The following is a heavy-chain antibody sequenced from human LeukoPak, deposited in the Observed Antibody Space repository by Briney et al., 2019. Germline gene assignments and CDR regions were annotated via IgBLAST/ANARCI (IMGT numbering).Heavy chain of an antibody. CDR2: IYSGGST. Sequence: PGGSLRLSCTVSGFSLSSYAMSWVRQAPGKGLEWVSVIYSGGSTYYADSVKGRFTISRDNSKNTLYLQMNSLRAEDTAVYYCAKAWAPFNAVTNAFDIWGQGTMVTVSS. CDR1: GFSLSSYA. D-gene: IGHD4-17*01. J-gene: IGHJ3*02. V-gene: IGHV3-23*03. CDR3: AKAWAPFNAVTNAFDI.